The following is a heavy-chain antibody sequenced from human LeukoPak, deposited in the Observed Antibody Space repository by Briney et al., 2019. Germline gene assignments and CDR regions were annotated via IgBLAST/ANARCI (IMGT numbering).Heavy chain of an antibody. V-gene: IGHV3-30-3*01. D-gene: IGHD4-23*01. J-gene: IGHJ1*01. CDR2: VSYDGSTK. CDR1: GFTFTSYA. CDR3: YGANAEH. Sequence: PGGSLRLSCAASGFTFTSYAMHWVRQAPGKGLEWVTVVSYDGSTKYYADSVKGRFTIARDNAKNTLYLQMNSLRAEDTAVYYCYGANAEHWGQGTLVTVSS.